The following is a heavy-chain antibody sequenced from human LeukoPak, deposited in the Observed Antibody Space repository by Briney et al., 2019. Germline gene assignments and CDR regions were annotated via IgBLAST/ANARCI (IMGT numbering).Heavy chain of an antibody. V-gene: IGHV1-2*02. D-gene: IGHD6-6*01. J-gene: IGHJ4*02. CDR3: ARTSIAARRADFDY. Sequence: GASVKVSCEASGYTFTDYYIHWVRQAPGQGFEWMGWINPNSGGGTNYAQKFQGRVTMTRDTSISTAYMELSSLRSDDTAVYYCARTSIAARRADFDYWGQGTLVTVSS. CDR1: GYTFTDYY. CDR2: INPNSGGGT.